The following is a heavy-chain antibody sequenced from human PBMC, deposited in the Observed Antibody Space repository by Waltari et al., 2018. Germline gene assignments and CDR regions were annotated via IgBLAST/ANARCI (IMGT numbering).Heavy chain of an antibody. CDR1: GGTFSSYA. D-gene: IGHD3-10*01. J-gene: IGHJ3*02. CDR3: ARVGWSGSSWVQGAPFDI. CDR2: IIPSFGTA. V-gene: IGHV1-69*08. Sequence: QVQLVQSGAAVKKPGSSVKVSCKASGGTFSSYAISWVRQAPGPGLEWMGRIIPSFGTANYAQKVQGRVTITADKSTSTAYMEVSSLRSEDTAVHYCARVGWSGSSWVQGAPFDIWGQGTMVTVSS.